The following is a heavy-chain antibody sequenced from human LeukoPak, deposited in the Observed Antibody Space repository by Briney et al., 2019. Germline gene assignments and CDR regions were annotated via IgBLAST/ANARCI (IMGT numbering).Heavy chain of an antibody. CDR3: ARLYYDSSGYYQICYFDY. J-gene: IGHJ4*02. CDR1: GGSISSSSYY. V-gene: IGHV4-39*01. Sequence: SETLSLTCTVSGGSISSSSYYWGWIRQPPGKGLEWIGSIYYSGSTYYNPSLKSRVTISVDTSENQFSLNLSPVTAADTAVYYCARLYYDSSGYYQICYFDYWGQGTLVTVSS. D-gene: IGHD3-22*01. CDR2: IYYSGST.